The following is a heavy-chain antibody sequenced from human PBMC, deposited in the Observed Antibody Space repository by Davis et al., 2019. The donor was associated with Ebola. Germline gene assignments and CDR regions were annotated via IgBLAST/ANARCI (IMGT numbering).Heavy chain of an antibody. CDR1: GGSFSGYY. D-gene: IGHD2-2*01. CDR2: INHSGST. Sequence: PSETLSLTCAVYGGSFSGYYWSWIRQPPGKGLEWIGEINHSGSTNYNPSLKSRVTISVDTSKNQFSLKLSSVTAADTAVYYCARDHIVVVPAARVGAFDIWGQGTMVTVSS. J-gene: IGHJ3*02. V-gene: IGHV4-34*01. CDR3: ARDHIVVVPAARVGAFDI.